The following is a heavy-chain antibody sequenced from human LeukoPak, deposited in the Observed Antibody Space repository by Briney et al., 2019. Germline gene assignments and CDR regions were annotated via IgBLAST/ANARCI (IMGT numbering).Heavy chain of an antibody. CDR1: GYTFTSYG. V-gene: IGHV1-18*01. Sequence: ASVKVSCKASGYTFTSYGITWVRQAPGQGLEWMGWITAYNGYTNYAQKFQGRVTITRDTSASTAYMELSSLRSEDTAVYYCARDHPNWYFDLWGRGTLVTVSS. CDR3: ARDHPNWYFDL. J-gene: IGHJ2*01. CDR2: ITAYNGYT.